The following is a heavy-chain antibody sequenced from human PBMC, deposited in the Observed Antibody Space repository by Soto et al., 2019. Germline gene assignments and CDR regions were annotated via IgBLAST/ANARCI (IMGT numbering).Heavy chain of an antibody. CDR2: ISGSGGST. D-gene: IGHD6-19*01. V-gene: IGHV3-23*01. CDR3: AGSSGWYAEATGKRFDY. J-gene: IGHJ4*02. CDR1: GFTFSSYA. Sequence: GGSLRLSCAASGFTFSSYAMSWVRQAPGKGLEWVSAISGSGGSTYYADSVKGRFTISRDNSKNTLYLQMNSLRAEDTAVYYCAGSSGWYAEATGKRFDYWGQGTLVTVSS.